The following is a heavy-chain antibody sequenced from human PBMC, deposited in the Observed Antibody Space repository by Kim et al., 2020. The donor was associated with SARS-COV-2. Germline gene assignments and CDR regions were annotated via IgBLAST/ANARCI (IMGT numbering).Heavy chain of an antibody. D-gene: IGHD5-12*01. CDR1: GFTFSSYA. Sequence: GSLRLSCAASGFTFSSYAMSWVRQAPGKGLEWVSGISGSGGSTYYADSVKGRFTISRDNSKNTLYLQMNSLRAEDTAVYYCAKGYSGYDWGVYYYYYMDVWGKGTTVTVSS. J-gene: IGHJ6*03. CDR3: AKGYSGYDWGVYYYYYMDV. V-gene: IGHV3-23*01. CDR2: ISGSGGST.